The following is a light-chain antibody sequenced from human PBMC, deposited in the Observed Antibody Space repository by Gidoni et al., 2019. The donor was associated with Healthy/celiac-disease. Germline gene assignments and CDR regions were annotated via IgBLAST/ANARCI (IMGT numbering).Light chain of an antibody. CDR1: KLGDKY. V-gene: IGLV3-1*01. Sequence: SYELTQPPSVSVSPGQTVSITCSGDKLGDKYACCYQQKPGQSPVLVIYQDSKRPSGIPERFAGSNSGNTATLTISGTQAMDEADYYCQAWDSSTAYGFGTGTKVTVL. J-gene: IGLJ1*01. CDR2: QDS. CDR3: QAWDSSTAYG.